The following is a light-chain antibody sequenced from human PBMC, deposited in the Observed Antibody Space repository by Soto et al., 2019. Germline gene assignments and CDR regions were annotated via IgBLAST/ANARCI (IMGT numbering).Light chain of an antibody. CDR2: AAS. Sequence: DIQLTQSPSFLSASVGDRVTITCRASQGISSSLAWYQQKPGEAPKLLIYAASSLQSGVPSRFSGSGSGTDFTLTISSLQPEDFATYYCQQANSFPLTFGGGTKVDIK. CDR1: QGISSS. J-gene: IGKJ4*01. V-gene: IGKV1-9*01. CDR3: QQANSFPLT.